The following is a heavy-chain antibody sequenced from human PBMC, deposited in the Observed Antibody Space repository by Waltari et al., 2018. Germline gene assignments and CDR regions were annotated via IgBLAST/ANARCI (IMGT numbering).Heavy chain of an antibody. CDR2: TYYRSTWFN. D-gene: IGHD7-27*01. CDR3: ARDTFRYGPGEGYYYGMDV. Sequence: QVLLQQSDPGLVKPSQTLSLTCAISGDSVSNNTAAWNWIRQSPSRGLEWLGKTYYRSTWFNDYAVSVKGRITFNPDTSKNQFSLQLNSLTPDDTAVYYCARDTFRYGPGEGYYYGMDVWGQGTTVTVSS. CDR1: GDSVSNNTAA. V-gene: IGHV6-1*01. J-gene: IGHJ6*02.